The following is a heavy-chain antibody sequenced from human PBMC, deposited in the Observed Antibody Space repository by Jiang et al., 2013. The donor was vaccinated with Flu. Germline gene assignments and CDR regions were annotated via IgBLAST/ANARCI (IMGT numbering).Heavy chain of an antibody. CDR3: ARTHFGESMRVWFDS. D-gene: IGHD3-10*01. CDR2: IDWDNDE. CDR1: SLSTSGMC. Sequence: SLSTSGMCVSWTRQPPGKALEWLARIDWDNDEFYSPFLKTRLTISKDTSKNQVVLTMANMDPADTATYYCARTHFGESMRVWFDSWGQGTLVTVSS. V-gene: IGHV2-70*16. J-gene: IGHJ5*01.